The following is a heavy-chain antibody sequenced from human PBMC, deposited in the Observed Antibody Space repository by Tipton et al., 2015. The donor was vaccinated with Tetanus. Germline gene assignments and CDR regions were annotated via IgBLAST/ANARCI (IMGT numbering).Heavy chain of an antibody. D-gene: IGHD3-3*01. CDR1: GGPICGGTFY. V-gene: IGHV4-39*01. CDR2: IYESGDT. J-gene: IGHJ4*02. Sequence: TLSLTCTVSGGPICGGTFYWGWIRQPPGKGLEGIGSIYESGDTYYIPSLKSRVTISVDTSKNQFSLNLNSMAAADTGVYYCARHQSGYFTPFDYWGQGNLVTVSS. CDR3: ARHQSGYFTPFDY.